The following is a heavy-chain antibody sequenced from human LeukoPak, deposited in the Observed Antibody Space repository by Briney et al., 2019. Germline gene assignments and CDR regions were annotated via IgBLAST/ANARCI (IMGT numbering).Heavy chain of an antibody. D-gene: IGHD2-2*01. CDR3: ARLEDCSSTSCYPYAFDI. J-gene: IGHJ3*02. Sequence: PSETLSLTCAVSGYSISSGYYWGWIRQPPGKGLEWIGSIYHSGSTYYNPSLESRVTISVDTSKNQFSLKLSSVTAADTAVYYCARLEDCSSTSCYPYAFDIWGQGTMVTVSS. CDR1: GYSISSGYY. V-gene: IGHV4-38-2*01. CDR2: IYHSGST.